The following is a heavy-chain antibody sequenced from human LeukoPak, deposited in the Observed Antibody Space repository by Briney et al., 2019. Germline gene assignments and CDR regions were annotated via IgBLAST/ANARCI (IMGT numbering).Heavy chain of an antibody. D-gene: IGHD1-7*01. J-gene: IGHJ1*01. CDR2: IYYSGST. V-gene: IGHV4-59*01. Sequence: PSETLSXTCTVSGGSISSYYWSWLRQPPGKGLEWIGYIYYSGSTNYNPSLTSRVTISVDTSKNQFSLKLSSVTAADTAVYYCARVSIWNSHFQHWGQGTLATVSS. CDR1: GGSISSYY. CDR3: ARVSIWNSHFQH.